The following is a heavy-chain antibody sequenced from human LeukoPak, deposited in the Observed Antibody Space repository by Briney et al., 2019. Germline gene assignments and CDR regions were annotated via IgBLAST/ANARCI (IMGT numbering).Heavy chain of an antibody. CDR1: GGSISSYY. V-gene: IGHV4-59*01. Sequence: SETLSLTCTVSGGSISSYYWSWIRQPPRKGLEWIGYIYYSGSTNYNPSLKSRVTISVDTSKNQFSLKLSSVTAADTAVYYCASHEYSSGWYRGDYWGQGTLVTVSS. CDR3: ASHEYSSGWYRGDY. J-gene: IGHJ4*02. CDR2: IYYSGST. D-gene: IGHD6-19*01.